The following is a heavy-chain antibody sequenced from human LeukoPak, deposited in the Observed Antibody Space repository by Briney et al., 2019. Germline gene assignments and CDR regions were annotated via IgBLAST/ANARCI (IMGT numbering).Heavy chain of an antibody. Sequence: KPSETLSLTCAVYGGSFSGYYWSWIRQPPGKGLEWIGEINHSGSTNYNPSLKSRVTISVDTSKNQFSLKLSSVTAADTAVYYCARGLRFYDYWGQGTLVTVSS. J-gene: IGHJ4*02. CDR1: GGSFSGYY. CDR3: ARGLRFYDY. CDR2: INHSGST. V-gene: IGHV4-34*01.